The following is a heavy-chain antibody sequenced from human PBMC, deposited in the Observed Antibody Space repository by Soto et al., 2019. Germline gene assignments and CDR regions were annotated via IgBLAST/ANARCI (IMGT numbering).Heavy chain of an antibody. V-gene: IGHV3-21*01. CDR2: ISSSSSYI. D-gene: IGHD3-3*01. Sequence: EVQLVESGGGLVQPGGSLRLSCAASGFTFSSYSMNWVRQAPGKGLEWVSSISSSSSYIYYADSVKGRFTISRDNAKNYLYLQMNSLRAEDTAVYYCARALDYECWSGAKPYYYGMDVWGQGTTVTVSS. J-gene: IGHJ6*02. CDR1: GFTFSSYS. CDR3: ARALDYECWSGAKPYYYGMDV.